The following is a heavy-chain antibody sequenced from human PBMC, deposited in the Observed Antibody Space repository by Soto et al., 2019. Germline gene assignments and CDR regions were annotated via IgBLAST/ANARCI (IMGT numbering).Heavy chain of an antibody. CDR1: GYSFTSYW. J-gene: IGHJ6*02. CDR3: ASGIAAAGTSGGMDX. V-gene: IGHV5-51*01. D-gene: IGHD6-13*01. CDR2: IYPGDSDT. Sequence: EALTISWKGSGYSFTSYWIGWVRQMPGKGLELMGSIYPGDSDTRYSPSFQGQVTISAYKSISTAYLQWSSLKASDTAMYYCASGIAAAGTSGGMDXWCQGTRVTVS.